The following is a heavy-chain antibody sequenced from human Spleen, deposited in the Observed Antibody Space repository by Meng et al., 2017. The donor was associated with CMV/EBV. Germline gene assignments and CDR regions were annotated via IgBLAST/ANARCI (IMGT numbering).Heavy chain of an antibody. CDR1: GFTFSEYA. CDR3: AKDGRYSSSWYFCDY. V-gene: IGHV3-30-3*01. J-gene: IGHJ4*02. Sequence: GGSLRLSCAASGFTFSEYAMHWVRQAPGKGLEWVSIISYDGSNKYYADSVKGRFTISRDNSKNTLYLQVNILRAEDTAVYYCAKDGRYSSSWYFCDYWGQGTLVTVSS. D-gene: IGHD6-13*01. CDR2: ISYDGSNK.